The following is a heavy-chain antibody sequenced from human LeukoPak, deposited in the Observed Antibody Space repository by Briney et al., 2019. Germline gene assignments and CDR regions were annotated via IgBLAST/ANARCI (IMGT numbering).Heavy chain of an antibody. CDR3: AKDQRVYYYDSSGYYYFDY. V-gene: IGHV3-23*01. Sequence: GGSLRLSCAASGFTFDDYGMSWVRQAPGKGLEWVSAISGSGGSTYYADSVKGRFTISRDNSKNTLYLQMNSLRAEDTAVYYCAKDQRVYYYDSSGYYYFDYWGQGTLVTVSS. CDR2: ISGSGGST. CDR1: GFTFDDYG. J-gene: IGHJ4*02. D-gene: IGHD3-22*01.